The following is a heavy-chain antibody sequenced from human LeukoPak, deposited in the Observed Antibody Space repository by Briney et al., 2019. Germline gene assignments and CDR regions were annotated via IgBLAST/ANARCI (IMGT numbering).Heavy chain of an antibody. Sequence: SETLSLTCAVYGGSFSGYYWSWIRQPPGKGLEWIGEINHSGSTNYNPPLKSRVTISVDTSKNQFSLKLSSVTAADTAVYYCAREHERQLGGQARGGGWFDPWGQGTRVTVSS. CDR2: INHSGST. CDR3: AREHERQLGGQARGGGWFDP. J-gene: IGHJ5*02. CDR1: GGSFSGYY. V-gene: IGHV4-34*01. D-gene: IGHD6-13*01.